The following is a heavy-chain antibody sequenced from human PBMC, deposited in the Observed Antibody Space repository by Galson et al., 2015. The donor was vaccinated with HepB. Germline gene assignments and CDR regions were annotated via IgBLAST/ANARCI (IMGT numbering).Heavy chain of an antibody. J-gene: IGHJ6*02. V-gene: IGHV3-15*07. CDR2: IKSKTDGGTT. CDR1: GFTFSNAW. CDR3: TTRLPGPRTNMIVVVTQNYHGMDV. D-gene: IGHD3-22*01. Sequence: SLRLSCAASGFTFSNAWMNWVRQAPGKGLEWVGRIKSKTDGGTTDYAAPVKGRFTISRDDSKNTLYLQMNSLKTEDTAVYYCTTRLPGPRTNMIVVVTQNYHGMDVWGQGTTVTVSS.